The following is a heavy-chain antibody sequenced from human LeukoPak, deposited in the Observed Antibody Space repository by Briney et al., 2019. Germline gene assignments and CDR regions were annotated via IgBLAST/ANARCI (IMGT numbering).Heavy chain of an antibody. Sequence: SETLSLTCTVSGGSTSSYFWSWIRQPPGKGLEWIGYIYYSGSTNYNPSLKSRVTISVDTSKNQFSLKLSSVTAADTAVYYCARVDSSGYYYAEDWFDPWGQGTLVTVSS. V-gene: IGHV4-59*01. CDR2: IYYSGST. J-gene: IGHJ5*02. CDR1: GGSTSSYF. CDR3: ARVDSSGYYYAEDWFDP. D-gene: IGHD3-22*01.